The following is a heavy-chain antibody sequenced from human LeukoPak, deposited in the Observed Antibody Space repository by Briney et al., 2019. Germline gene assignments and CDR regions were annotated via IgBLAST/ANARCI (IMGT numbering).Heavy chain of an antibody. V-gene: IGHV1-8*01. Sequence: GASVKVSCKAPGYTFTSYDINWVRQATGQGLEWMGWMNPNSGNTGYAQKFQGRVTMTRNTSISTAYMELSSLRSEDTAVYCCARGSHYDFWSGYYLFDYWGQGTLVTVSS. CDR2: MNPNSGNT. D-gene: IGHD3-3*01. J-gene: IGHJ4*02. CDR3: ARGSHYDFWSGYYLFDY. CDR1: GYTFTSYD.